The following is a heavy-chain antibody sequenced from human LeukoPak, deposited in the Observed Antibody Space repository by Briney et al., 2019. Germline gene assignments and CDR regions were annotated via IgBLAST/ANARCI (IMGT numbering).Heavy chain of an antibody. CDR2: INHSGST. Sequence: SETLSLTCAVYGGSFSGYYWSWIRQPPGKGLEWIGEINHSGSTNYNPSLKSRVTISVDTSKNQFSLKLSSVTAADTAVYYCAGRDGYCSGGSCPPNYIRRPSGYWGQGTLVTVSS. J-gene: IGHJ4*02. CDR1: GGSFSGYY. V-gene: IGHV4-34*01. D-gene: IGHD2-15*01. CDR3: AGRDGYCSGGSCPPNYIRRPSGY.